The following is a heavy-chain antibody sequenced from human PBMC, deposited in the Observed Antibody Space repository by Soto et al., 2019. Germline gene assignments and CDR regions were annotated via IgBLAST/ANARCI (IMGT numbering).Heavy chain of an antibody. CDR2: ISGSGGST. J-gene: IGHJ4*02. CDR3: AKGSYYDFWSGYYRVGYFDY. Sequence: GGSLRLSCAASGFTFSSYAMSWVRQAPGKGLEWVSAISGSGGSTYYADSVKGRFTISRDNSKNTLYLQMNSLRAEDTAVYYCAKGSYYDFWSGYYRVGYFDYWGQGTLVTVSS. CDR1: GFTFSSYA. D-gene: IGHD3-3*01. V-gene: IGHV3-23*01.